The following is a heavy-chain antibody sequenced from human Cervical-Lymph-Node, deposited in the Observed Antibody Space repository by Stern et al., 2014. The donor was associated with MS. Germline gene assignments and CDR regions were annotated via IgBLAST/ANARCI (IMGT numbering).Heavy chain of an antibody. D-gene: IGHD1-14*01. V-gene: IGHV5-51*03. CDR2: IYTGNSDT. CDR1: AYNFNTHW. J-gene: IGHJ5*02. Sequence: VQLVQSGAEVKKPGESLKISCKGSAYNFNTHWIAWVRQMPGKGLEWLGNIYTGNSDTRYNPSLQGQVSISADKSITTAYLHFSSLKASDSAMYFCARHGGPNWNHEAHNWFDPWGQGTLVTVSS. CDR3: ARHGGPNWNHEAHNWFDP.